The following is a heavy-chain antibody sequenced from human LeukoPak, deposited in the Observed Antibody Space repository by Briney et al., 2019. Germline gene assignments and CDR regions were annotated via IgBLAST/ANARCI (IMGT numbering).Heavy chain of an antibody. CDR2: INHSGST. Sequence: SETLSLTCAVYGGSFSGYYWSWIRQPPGKGLEWIGEINHSGSTNYNPSLKSRVTISVDTSKNQFSLKLSSVTAADTAVYYCARGRKLYYDSSGYPPYFDYWGQGTLVTVSP. V-gene: IGHV4-34*01. D-gene: IGHD3-22*01. CDR3: ARGRKLYYDSSGYPPYFDY. CDR1: GGSFSGYY. J-gene: IGHJ4*02.